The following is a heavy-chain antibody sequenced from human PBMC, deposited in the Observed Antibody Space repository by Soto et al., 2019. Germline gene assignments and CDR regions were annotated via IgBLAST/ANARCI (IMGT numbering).Heavy chain of an antibody. V-gene: IGHV3-23*01. CDR2: ISGSGGST. J-gene: IGHJ5*02. CDR3: AKDRRGRGADNWFDP. CDR1: GFTFSSYA. Sequence: GGSLRLSCAASGFTFSSYAMSWVRQAPGKGLEWVSAISGSGGSTYYADSVKGRFTISRDNSKNTLYLQMNSLRAEDTAVYYCAKDRRGRGADNWFDPWGQGTLVTVYS.